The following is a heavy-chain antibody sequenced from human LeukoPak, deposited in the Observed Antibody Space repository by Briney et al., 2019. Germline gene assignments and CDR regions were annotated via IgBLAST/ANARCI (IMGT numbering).Heavy chain of an antibody. D-gene: IGHD3-10*01. CDR2: ISYDGSNK. J-gene: IGHJ4*02. V-gene: IGHV3-30*18. Sequence: GGSLRLSCAASGFTFSSYGMHWVRQAPGKGLEWVAVISYDGSNKYYADSVKGRFTISRDNSKNTLYLQMNSLRAEDTAVYYCAKEYYYGSGSYYLDYWGQGTLVTVSS. CDR1: GFTFSSYG. CDR3: AKEYYYGSGSYYLDY.